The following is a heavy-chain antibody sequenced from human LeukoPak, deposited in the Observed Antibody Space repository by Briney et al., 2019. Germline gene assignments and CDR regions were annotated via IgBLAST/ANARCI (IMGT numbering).Heavy chain of an antibody. J-gene: IGHJ6*03. D-gene: IGHD6-13*01. V-gene: IGHV4-61*02. Sequence: PSQTLSLTCTVSGGSISSCSYYWSWIRQPAGKGLEWIGRIYTSGSTNYNPSLKSRVTISVDTSKNQFSLKLSSVTAADTAVYYCARLGIAAAGTYYYYMDVWGKGTTVTVS. CDR2: IYTSGST. CDR1: GGSISSCSYY. CDR3: ARLGIAAAGTYYYYMDV.